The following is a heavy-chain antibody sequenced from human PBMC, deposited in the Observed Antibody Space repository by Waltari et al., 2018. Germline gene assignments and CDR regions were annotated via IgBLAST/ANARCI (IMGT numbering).Heavy chain of an antibody. V-gene: IGHV4-39*07. D-gene: IGHD6-19*01. CDR3: AGQDSSGRYGNDY. CDR1: GGSISSNIST. CDR2: IYYRGSP. Sequence: QLQLQESGPGLVKPSETLSPTRTVPGGSISSNISTWGGSRQPPGKGREWIGSIYYRGSPDYTPSLKSRVTISVETSKNQCSLKLSSVTAADTAVYYCAGQDSSGRYGNDYWGQGTLVTVSS. J-gene: IGHJ4*02.